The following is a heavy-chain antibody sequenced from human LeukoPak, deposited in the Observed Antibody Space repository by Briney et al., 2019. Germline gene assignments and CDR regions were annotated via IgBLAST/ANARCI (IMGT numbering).Heavy chain of an antibody. CDR3: AKEGGGISGFDY. J-gene: IGHJ4*02. CDR2: ISWNSGSI. CDR1: GFTFDNYG. D-gene: IGHD3-10*01. V-gene: IGHV3-9*03. Sequence: SLRLSCAASGFTFDNYGMHWVRQAPGKGLEWVSGISWNSGSIGYADSVKGRFTISRDNAKNSLYLQMNSLRAEDMALYYCAKEGGGISGFDYWGQGTLVTVSS.